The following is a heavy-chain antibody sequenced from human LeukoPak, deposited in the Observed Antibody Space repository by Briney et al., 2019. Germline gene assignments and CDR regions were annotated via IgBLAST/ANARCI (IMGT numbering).Heavy chain of an antibody. CDR1: GFTFSSYA. J-gene: IGHJ4*02. Sequence: GVLRLSCAASGFTFSSYAMSWVRQAPGKGLEWVSAISGSGGSTYYADSVKGRFTISRDNSKNTLYLQMNSLRAEDTAVYYCAKVDIVATIPGYYFDYWGQGTLVTVSS. D-gene: IGHD5-12*01. CDR3: AKVDIVATIPGYYFDY. V-gene: IGHV3-23*01. CDR2: ISGSGGST.